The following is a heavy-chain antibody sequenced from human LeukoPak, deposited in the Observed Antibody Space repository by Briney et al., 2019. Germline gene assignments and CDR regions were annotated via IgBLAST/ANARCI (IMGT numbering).Heavy chain of an antibody. D-gene: IGHD6-19*01. CDR3: ASGLGIYGMDV. CDR1: GGSISSYY. V-gene: IGHV4-59*01. J-gene: IGHJ6*02. Sequence: SETLSLTCTVSGGSISSYYWSWIRQPPGKGLEWIGYIYYSGSTNYNPSLKSRVTISVDTSKNQFSLKLSSVTAADTAVHYCASGLGIYGMDVWGQGTTVTVSS. CDR2: IYYSGST.